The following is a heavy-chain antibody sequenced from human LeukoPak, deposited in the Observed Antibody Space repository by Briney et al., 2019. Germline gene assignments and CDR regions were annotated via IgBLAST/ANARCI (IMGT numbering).Heavy chain of an antibody. CDR1: GGTFSSYA. Sequence: SVKVSCKASGGTFSSYAISWVRQAPGQGLEWMGRIIPILGIANYAQKFQGRVTITTDESTSTAYMELSSLRSEDTAVYYCASSTRGVHEYSYGGYFDYWGQGTLVTVSS. CDR3: ASSTRGVHEYSYGGYFDY. V-gene: IGHV1-69*04. J-gene: IGHJ4*02. CDR2: IIPILGIA. D-gene: IGHD5-18*01.